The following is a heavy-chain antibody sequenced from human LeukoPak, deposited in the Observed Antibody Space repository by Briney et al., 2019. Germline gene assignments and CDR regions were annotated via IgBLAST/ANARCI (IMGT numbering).Heavy chain of an antibody. CDR3: ARDSDYDILTGYQAGYFDY. CDR1: GGSFGGYY. Sequence: SETLSLTCAVYGGSFGGYYWSWIRQPAGKGLEWIGRIYTSGSTNYNPSLKSRVTMSVDTSKNQFSLKLSSVTAADTAVYYCARDSDYDILTGYQAGYFDYWGQGTLVTVSS. CDR2: IYTSGST. V-gene: IGHV4-4*07. D-gene: IGHD3-9*01. J-gene: IGHJ4*02.